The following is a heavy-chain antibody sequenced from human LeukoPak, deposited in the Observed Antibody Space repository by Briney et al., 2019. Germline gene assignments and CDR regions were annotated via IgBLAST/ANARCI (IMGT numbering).Heavy chain of an antibody. CDR1: GFTFSSYA. D-gene: IGHD1-26*01. Sequence: GGSLRLSCAASGFTFSSYAMSWVRQAPGKGLEWVSAISGSGGSTYYADSVKGRFTISRDNSKNTLYLQMNSLRAEDTAVYYCAKGRISGGSYTGYYFDYWGQGTLVTVSS. CDR2: ISGSGGST. V-gene: IGHV3-23*01. J-gene: IGHJ4*02. CDR3: AKGRISGGSYTGYYFDY.